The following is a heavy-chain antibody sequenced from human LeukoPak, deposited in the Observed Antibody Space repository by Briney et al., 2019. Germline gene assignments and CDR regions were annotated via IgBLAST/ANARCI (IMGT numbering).Heavy chain of an antibody. J-gene: IGHJ4*02. CDR1: GGSFSGYY. CDR3: ARHHYYDSSGFLIDY. Sequence: SETLSLTCAVYGGSFSGYYWTWIRQPPGKGLEWIGEINHSGSTNYNPSLKSRVIISVDTSKNQFSLKLSSVTAADTAVYYCARHHYYDSSGFLIDYWGQGTLVTVSS. D-gene: IGHD3-22*01. CDR2: INHSGST. V-gene: IGHV4-34*01.